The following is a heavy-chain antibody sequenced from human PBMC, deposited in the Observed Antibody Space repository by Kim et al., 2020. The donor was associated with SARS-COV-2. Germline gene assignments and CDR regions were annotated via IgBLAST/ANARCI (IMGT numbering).Heavy chain of an antibody. D-gene: IGHD3-3*01. J-gene: IGHJ4*02. CDR3: VKATGKDYDFWSGFPTPPLY. CDR2: ISSNGGST. V-gene: IGHV3-64D*09. CDR1: GFTFSSYA. Sequence: GGSLRLSCSASGFTFSSYAMHWVRQAPGKGLEYVSAISSNGGSTYYADSVKGRFTISRDNSKNTLYLQMSSLRAEDTAVYYCVKATGKDYDFWSGFPTPPLYWGQGTLVTVSS.